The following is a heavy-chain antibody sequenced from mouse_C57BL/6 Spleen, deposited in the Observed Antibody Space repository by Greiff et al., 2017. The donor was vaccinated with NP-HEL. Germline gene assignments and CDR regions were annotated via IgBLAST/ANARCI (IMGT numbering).Heavy chain of an antibody. J-gene: IGHJ3*01. CDR3: ARGAAQAGWFAY. CDR2: IYPGSGST. Sequence: QVQLQQPGAELVKPGASVKMSCKASGYTFTSYWITWVKQRPGQGLEWIGDIYPGSGSTNYNEKFKSKATLTVDTSSSTAYMQLSSLTSEDSAVYYCARGAAQAGWFAYWGQGTLVTVSA. CDR1: GYTFTSYW. V-gene: IGHV1-55*01. D-gene: IGHD3-2*02.